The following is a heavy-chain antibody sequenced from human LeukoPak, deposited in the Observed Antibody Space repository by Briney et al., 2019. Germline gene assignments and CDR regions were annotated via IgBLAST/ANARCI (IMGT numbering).Heavy chain of an antibody. CDR3: ARTNRYAGGDRHFDY. V-gene: IGHV4-59*01. Sequence: PSETLSLTCTVSGGSICSYYWSWIRQPPGKGLEWIGYIYNSGSTNFNPSLKSRVTISVDTSKNQFSLKMTSVTAADTAVYYCARTNRYAGGDRHFDYWGQGTLVTVSS. CDR2: IYNSGST. D-gene: IGHD1-14*01. J-gene: IGHJ4*02. CDR1: GGSICSYY.